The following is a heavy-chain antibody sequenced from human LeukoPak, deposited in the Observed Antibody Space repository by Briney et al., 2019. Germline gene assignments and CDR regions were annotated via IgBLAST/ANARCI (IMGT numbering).Heavy chain of an antibody. V-gene: IGHV1-2*02. Sequence: RRASVKVSCKASGYTFTGYYLHWVRQAPGQGLEWMGWINPNIGDTNYAQKFQGRVTMTRDTSISTAYMELSRLRFDDTAVYYCARINSSRWYDFWGQGTLVTVSS. CDR1: GYTFTGYY. J-gene: IGHJ4*02. CDR2: INPNIGDT. D-gene: IGHD6-13*01. CDR3: ARINSSRWYDF.